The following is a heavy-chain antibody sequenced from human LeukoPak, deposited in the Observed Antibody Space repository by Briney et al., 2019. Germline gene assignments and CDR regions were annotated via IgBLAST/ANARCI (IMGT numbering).Heavy chain of an antibody. Sequence: GGSLRLSCAASGFTFSSYGMHWVRQAPGKGLEWVAVISYDGSNKYYADSVKGRFTISRDNSKNTLYLQMNSLRAEDTAVYYCARKSGSARDDIWGQGTMVTVSS. CDR1: GFTFSSYG. V-gene: IGHV3-30*03. CDR3: ARKSGSARDDI. J-gene: IGHJ3*02. D-gene: IGHD3-3*01. CDR2: ISYDGSNK.